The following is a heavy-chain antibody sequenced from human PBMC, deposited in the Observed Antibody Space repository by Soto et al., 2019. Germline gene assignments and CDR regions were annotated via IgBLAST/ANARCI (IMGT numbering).Heavy chain of an antibody. CDR3: AIGPPISLGWFDP. Sequence: SETLSLTCTVSGGSISSYYWSWIRQPPGKGLEWIGYIYYSGSTNYNPSLKSRLTISVDTSKNQFSLKLSSVTAADTAVYYCAIGPPISLGWFDPWGQGTLVTVSS. CDR2: IYYSGST. V-gene: IGHV4-59*01. D-gene: IGHD1-26*01. CDR1: GGSISSYY. J-gene: IGHJ5*02.